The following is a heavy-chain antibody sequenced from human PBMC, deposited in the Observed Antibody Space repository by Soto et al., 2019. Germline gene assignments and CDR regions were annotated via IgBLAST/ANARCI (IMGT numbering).Heavy chain of an antibody. V-gene: IGHV4-59*01. D-gene: IGHD3-10*01. CDR3: ARGELLWFGEFPSEEPLDV. Sequence: SETLSLTCTVSGGSISSYYWSWIRQPPGKGLEWIGYIYYSGSTNYNPSLKSRVTISVDTSKNQFSLKLSSVTAADTAVYYCARGELLWFGEFPSEEPLDVWGQGTTVTVSS. CDR2: IYYSGST. J-gene: IGHJ6*02. CDR1: GGSISSYY.